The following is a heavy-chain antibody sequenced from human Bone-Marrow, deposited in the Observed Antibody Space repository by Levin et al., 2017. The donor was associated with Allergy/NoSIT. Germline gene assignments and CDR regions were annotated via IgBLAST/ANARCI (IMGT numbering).Heavy chain of an antibody. CDR1: GFTFSSYG. CDR3: ARGDRGLNYYDSSGYSTAAFDI. CDR2: IWYDGSNK. Sequence: GGSLRLSCAASGFTFSSYGMHWVRQAPGKGLEWVAVIWYDGSNKYYADSVKGRFTISRDNSKNTLYLQMNSLRAEDTAVYYCARGDRGLNYYDSSGYSTAAFDIWGQGTMVTVSS. V-gene: IGHV3-33*01. D-gene: IGHD3-22*01. J-gene: IGHJ3*02.